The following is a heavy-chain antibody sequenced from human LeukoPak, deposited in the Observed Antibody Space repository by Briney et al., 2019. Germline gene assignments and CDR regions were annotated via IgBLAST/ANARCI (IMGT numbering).Heavy chain of an antibody. CDR1: GYTFTGYY. J-gene: IGHJ3*02. CDR2: INPNSGGT. CDR3: ATLPYMITFGGVIVIYDAFDI. Sequence: ASVKVSCKASGYTFTGYYMHWVRQAPGQGLEWMGWINPNSGGTNYAQKFQGRVTMTRDTSISTAYMELSRLRSEDTAVYYCATLPYMITFGGVIVIYDAFDIWGQGAMVTVSS. V-gene: IGHV1-2*02. D-gene: IGHD3-16*02.